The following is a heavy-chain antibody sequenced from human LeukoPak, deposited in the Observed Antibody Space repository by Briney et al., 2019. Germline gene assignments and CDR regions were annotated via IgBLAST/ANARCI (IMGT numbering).Heavy chain of an antibody. CDR2: FNPGDSDT. D-gene: IGHD6-19*01. V-gene: IGHV5-51*01. CDR1: GYSLTSHW. CDR3: ARGVAGAWDY. J-gene: IGHJ4*02. Sequence: GESLKISCKSSGYSLTSHWIGWVRQMPRKGLEWVGIFNPGDSDTRYSPSFQGQVTISADKSINTAYLQWSSLKAPDTGMYYCARGVAGAWDYWGQGTLVTVSS.